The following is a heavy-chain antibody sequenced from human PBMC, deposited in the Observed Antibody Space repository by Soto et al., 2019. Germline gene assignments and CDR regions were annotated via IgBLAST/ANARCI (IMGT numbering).Heavy chain of an antibody. CDR3: ARGVSSWGMDV. CDR2: INHSGST. J-gene: IGHJ6*02. D-gene: IGHD2-15*01. Sequence: LSLTCAVYGGSFSGYYWSWIRQPPGKGLEWIGEINHSGSTNYNPSLKSRVTISVDTSKNQFSLKLSSVTAADTAVYYCARGVSSWGMDVWGQGTTVTVSS. CDR1: GGSFSGYY. V-gene: IGHV4-34*01.